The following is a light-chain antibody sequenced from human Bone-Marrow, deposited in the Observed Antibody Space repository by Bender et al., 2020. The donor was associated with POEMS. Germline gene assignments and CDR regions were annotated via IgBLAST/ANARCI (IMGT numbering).Light chain of an antibody. CDR2: EVS. CDR1: SSDVGTYDL. Sequence: QSPLTQPASVSGSPGQSITISCTGTSSDVGTYDLVSWYQQHPGKAPKLIIFEVSERPSGVPDRFSGSKSGTAASLTIYGLQAEDEADYYCCSFAGGYTWVFGGGTKLTVL. J-gene: IGLJ3*02. CDR3: CSFAGGYTWV. V-gene: IGLV2-23*02.